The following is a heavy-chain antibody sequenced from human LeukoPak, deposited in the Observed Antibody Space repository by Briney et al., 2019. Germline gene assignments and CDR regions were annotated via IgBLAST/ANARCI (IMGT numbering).Heavy chain of an antibody. J-gene: IGHJ4*01. Sequence: SETLSLTFTVPGDSISSSSYYWGLIRQPPGKGLEWMGGIFYSWSTYYNPSLKSRVTMSVDTSKNQFSLKLSSVTAADTAVYYCARQWLQFADFWGHGTLVTVSS. V-gene: IGHV4-39*01. D-gene: IGHD5-24*01. CDR2: IFYSWST. CDR1: GDSISSSSYY. CDR3: ARQWLQFADF.